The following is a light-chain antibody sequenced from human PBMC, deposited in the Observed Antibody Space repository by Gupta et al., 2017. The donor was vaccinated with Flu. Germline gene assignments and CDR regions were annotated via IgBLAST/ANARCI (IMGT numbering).Light chain of an antibody. CDR3: AAWDDSLSGVV. Sequence: QSVLTQPPSASGTPGQRSTISCSGSSSNIGSNYVSWYQQLPGTAPKLLIYRNNQRPSGVPDRFSGSKSGTSASLAISGLRSEDEADYYCAAWDDSLSGVVFGGGTKLTVL. V-gene: IGLV1-47*01. J-gene: IGLJ2*01. CDR2: RNN. CDR1: SSNIGSNY.